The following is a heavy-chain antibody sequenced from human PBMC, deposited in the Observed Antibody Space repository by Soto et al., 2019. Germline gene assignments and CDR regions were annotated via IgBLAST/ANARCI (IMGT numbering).Heavy chain of an antibody. Sequence: QVHLVESGGGVVQAGESLRLSCVASGFTFDNFGMYWVRQAPGKGLEWVAVIWDDGRQNYCADAVKGRCTISRDNSKNTLHLKMNSLSVEDTSVYYCTKSSGGVVDLQSYGMDVWGRGTKVTVSS. J-gene: IGHJ6*02. CDR2: IWDDGRQN. CDR3: TKSSGGVVDLQSYGMDV. D-gene: IGHD2-21*01. V-gene: IGHV3-33*04. CDR1: GFTFDNFG.